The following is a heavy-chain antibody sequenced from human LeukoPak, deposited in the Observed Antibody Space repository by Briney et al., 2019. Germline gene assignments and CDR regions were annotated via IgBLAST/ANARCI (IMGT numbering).Heavy chain of an antibody. Sequence: ASVKVSCKASGYTFTSYGISWVRQAPGQGLEWMGWISAYNGNRNYAQKLQGRVTMTTDTSTSTAYMELRSLRSDDTAVYYCAGADHYYCYYMDVWGKGTTVTVSS. J-gene: IGHJ6*03. CDR1: GYTFTSYG. CDR3: AGADHYYCYYMDV. CDR2: ISAYNGNR. V-gene: IGHV1-18*01.